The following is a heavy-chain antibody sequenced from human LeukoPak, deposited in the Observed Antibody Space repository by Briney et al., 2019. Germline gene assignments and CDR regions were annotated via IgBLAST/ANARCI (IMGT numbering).Heavy chain of an antibody. Sequence: SETLSLPCAVYGGSFSGYYWSWIRQPPGRGLEWIGEINHSGSTNYNPSLKSRVTISVDTSKNQFSLKLSSVTAADTAVYYCASGVAADYYFDYWGQGTLVTVSS. CDR3: ASGVAADYYFDY. CDR1: GGSFSGYY. V-gene: IGHV4-34*01. D-gene: IGHD6-25*01. J-gene: IGHJ4*02. CDR2: INHSGST.